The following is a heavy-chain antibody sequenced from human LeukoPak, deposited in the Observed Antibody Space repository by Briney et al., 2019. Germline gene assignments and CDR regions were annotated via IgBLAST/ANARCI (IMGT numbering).Heavy chain of an antibody. CDR3: AKGEGSSTYGPIDY. D-gene: IGHD4-17*01. J-gene: IGHJ4*02. CDR2: INGGGVNT. V-gene: IGHV3-23*01. Sequence: GGSLRLSCAASGFTFSSYAMSWVRQAPGKGLEWVSTINGGGVNTHYADSVGGRFTISRDNSKNTLFLQMNSLRDEDTAVYYCAKGEGSSTYGPIDYWGQGTLVTVSS. CDR1: GFTFSSYA.